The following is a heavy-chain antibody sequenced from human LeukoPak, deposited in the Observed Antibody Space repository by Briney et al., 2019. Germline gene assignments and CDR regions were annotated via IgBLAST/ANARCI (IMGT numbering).Heavy chain of an antibody. CDR2: ISWDGGST. CDR1: GFTFDDYT. D-gene: IGHD6-6*01. J-gene: IGHJ4*02. CDR3: AKERLPSSLQPSFDY. Sequence: GGSLRLSCAASGFTFDDYTMHWVRQAPGKGLEWVSLISWDGGSTYYADSVKGRFTISRDNSKNSLYLQMNSLRTEDTALYYCAKERLPSSLQPSFDYWGQGTLVTVSS. V-gene: IGHV3-43*01.